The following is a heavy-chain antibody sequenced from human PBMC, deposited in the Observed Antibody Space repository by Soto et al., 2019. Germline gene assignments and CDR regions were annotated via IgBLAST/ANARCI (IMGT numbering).Heavy chain of an antibody. Sequence: GGSLRLSCAASGFTFSNYGLHWVRQAPGKGLEWVAVITYDGNNKYYADSVKGRFTISRDNAKNTLSLQMNNLRPEDTAVYYCAKGVGSYYFDYWGQGTLVTVSS. D-gene: IGHD1-26*01. CDR2: ITYDGNNK. V-gene: IGHV3-30-3*01. J-gene: IGHJ4*02. CDR3: AKGVGSYYFDY. CDR1: GFTFSNYG.